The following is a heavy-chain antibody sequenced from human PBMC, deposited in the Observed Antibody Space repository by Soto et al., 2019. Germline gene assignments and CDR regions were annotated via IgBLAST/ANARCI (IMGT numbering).Heavy chain of an antibody. D-gene: IGHD6-19*01. CDR1: GGTIRSSNW. CDR2: IYHSGST. CDR3: AAAVAGMRVWTDN. J-gene: IGHJ4*02. V-gene: IGHV4-4*02. Sequence: SETLSLTCAVSGGTIRSSNWWSWVRQPPGKGLEWIGEIYHSGSTNYNPSLKSRVTISVDKSKNQFSLKLSSVTAADTAVYYCAAAVAGMRVWTDNWGQGTLVTVSS.